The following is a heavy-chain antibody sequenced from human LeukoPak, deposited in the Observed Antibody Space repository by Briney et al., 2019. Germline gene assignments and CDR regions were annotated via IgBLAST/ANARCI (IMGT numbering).Heavy chain of an antibody. Sequence: SETLSLTCTVSGGSISSSSYYWGWIRQPPGKGLEWIGSIYYSGSTYYNPSLKSRVTISVDTSKNQFSLKLSSVTAADTAVYYCARDAPPYFYFMDVWGKGATVTVSS. CDR1: GGSISSSSYY. D-gene: IGHD3-10*01. CDR2: IYYSGST. V-gene: IGHV4-39*07. J-gene: IGHJ6*03. CDR3: ARDAPPYFYFMDV.